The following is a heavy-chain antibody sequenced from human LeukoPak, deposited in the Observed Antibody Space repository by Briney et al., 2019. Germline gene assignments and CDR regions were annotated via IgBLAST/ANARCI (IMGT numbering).Heavy chain of an antibody. CDR2: IRYDGNNK. V-gene: IGHV3-30*02. CDR1: GFTFSDYS. D-gene: IGHD2-15*01. Sequence: PGGSLRLSCAASGFTFSDYSMHWVRQAPGEGLNWVAFIRYDGNNKYYADSVKGRFTISRDNSKNMLYLEMNSLSTEDTAVYYCAKVRYCSGVNCCPDDNWGQGTLVTVSS. J-gene: IGHJ4*02. CDR3: AKVRYCSGVNCCPDDN.